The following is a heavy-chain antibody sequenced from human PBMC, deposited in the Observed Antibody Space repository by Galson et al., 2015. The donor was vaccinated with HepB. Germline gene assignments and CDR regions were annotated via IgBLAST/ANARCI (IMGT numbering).Heavy chain of an antibody. D-gene: IGHD2-21*02. CDR3: ARTAEVALVTADLYYYYGDV. V-gene: IGHV1-69*13. CDR1: GGTLSSSA. J-gene: IGHJ6*03. Sequence: SVKVSCKASGGTLSSSAITWVRQAPGQGLEWMGGIIPLFGTVVIAQRLQGRVRLTADEITNTVYMELSSRRSEDTAVYYCARTAEVALVTADLYYYYGDVWGKGTTVTVSS. CDR2: IIPLFGTV.